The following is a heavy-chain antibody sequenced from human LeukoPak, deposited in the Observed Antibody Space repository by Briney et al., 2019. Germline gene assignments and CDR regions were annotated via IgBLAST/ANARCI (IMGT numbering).Heavy chain of an antibody. Sequence: GGSLRLSCAASGFTVNSNYMNWVRQAPGKGLEWVSSISSSSSYIYYADSVKGRFTISRDNAKNSLYLQMNSLRAEDTAVYYCAIVGASPTDYWGQGTLVTVSS. CDR3: AIVGASPTDY. D-gene: IGHD1-26*01. CDR2: ISSSSSYI. J-gene: IGHJ4*02. V-gene: IGHV3-21*01. CDR1: GFTVNSNY.